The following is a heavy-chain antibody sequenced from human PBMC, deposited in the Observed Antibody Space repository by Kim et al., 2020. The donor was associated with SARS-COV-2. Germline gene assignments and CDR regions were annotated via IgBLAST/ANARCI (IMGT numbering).Heavy chain of an antibody. V-gene: IGHV4-34*01. Sequence: SETLSLTCAVYGGSFAGYYWSWIRQSPGKGLEWIAEINNDASIRYNPSLKSRVTVSEDASKKQFFLKLTSVTAADTAVYYCARGSPSIGARGDHWGQGTLVTVSS. CDR2: INNDASI. CDR1: GGSFAGYY. J-gene: IGHJ4*02. CDR3: ARGSPSIGARGDH. D-gene: IGHD6-6*01.